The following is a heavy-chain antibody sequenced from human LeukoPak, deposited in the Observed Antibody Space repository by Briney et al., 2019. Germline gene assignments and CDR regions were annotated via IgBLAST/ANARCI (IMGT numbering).Heavy chain of an antibody. CDR3: ARNPLRFLEWLWAY. CDR2: ISYDGSNK. J-gene: IGHJ4*02. V-gene: IGHV3-30*19. CDR1: RFTFSSYG. Sequence: GGPLRLSCAASRFTFSSYGMHWVRQAPGKGLEWVAVISYDGSNKYYADSVKGRFTISRDNSKNTLYLQMNSLRAEDTAVYYCARNPLRFLEWLWAYWGQGTLVTVSS. D-gene: IGHD3-3*01.